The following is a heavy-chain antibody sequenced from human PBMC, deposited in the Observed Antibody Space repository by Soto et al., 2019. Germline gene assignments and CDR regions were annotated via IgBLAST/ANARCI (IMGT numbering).Heavy chain of an antibody. J-gene: IGHJ3*02. CDR2: ISAYNGNT. D-gene: IGHD2-15*01. Sequence: ASVKVSCKASGYSFTKFDINWVRQAPGQGLEWMGWISAYNGNTNRAQKLQGRVTMTTDTSTSTAYMELRSLRSDDTAVYYCARVYCSGGSCYADALDIWGQGTMVTVSS. CDR1: GYSFTKFD. CDR3: ARVYCSGGSCYADALDI. V-gene: IGHV1-18*01.